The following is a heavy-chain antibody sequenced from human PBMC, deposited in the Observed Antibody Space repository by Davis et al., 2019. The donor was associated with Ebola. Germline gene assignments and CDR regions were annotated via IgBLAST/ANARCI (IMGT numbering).Heavy chain of an antibody. Sequence: PSETLSLTCAVSGDSISSSRYHWGWVRQSPDKGLEWIGNFYDSGSTFYNPFFRSRVTISVDSTNNHFSLRLTSVTAADTAVYYCARLSPVGATVDYWGQGSLVTVSS. J-gene: IGHJ4*02. CDR2: FYDSGST. V-gene: IGHV4-39*02. D-gene: IGHD1-26*01. CDR3: ARLSPVGATVDY. CDR1: GDSISSSRYH.